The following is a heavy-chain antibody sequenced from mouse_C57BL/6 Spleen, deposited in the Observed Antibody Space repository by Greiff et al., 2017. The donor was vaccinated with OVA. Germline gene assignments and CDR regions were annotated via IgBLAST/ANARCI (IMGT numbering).Heavy chain of an antibody. CDR1: GYTFTSYG. Sequence: QVQLQQSGAELARPGASVKLSCKASGYTFTSYGISWVKQRTGQGLEWIGESYPRSGNTYYNEKFKGKATLTADKSSSTAYMELRSLTSEDSAVYFCARDLDYGSSYGYYFDYWGQGTTLTVSS. CDR3: ARDLDYGSSYGYYFDY. D-gene: IGHD1-1*01. J-gene: IGHJ2*01. V-gene: IGHV1-81*01. CDR2: SYPRSGNT.